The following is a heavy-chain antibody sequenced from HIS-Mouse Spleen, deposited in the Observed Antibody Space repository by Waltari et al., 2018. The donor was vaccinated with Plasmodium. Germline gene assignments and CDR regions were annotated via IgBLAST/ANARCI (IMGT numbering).Heavy chain of an antibody. J-gene: IGHJ4*02. Sequence: QVQLQESGPGLVKPSQTLSLTCTVSGGSLSSGGCYWSGIRQHPGKGREWIGYIYYSGSTYYNPSLKSRVTISVDTSKNQFSLKLSSVTAADTAVYYCARSIAATVTFYFDYWGQGTLVTVSS. CDR3: ARSIAATVTFYFDY. CDR1: GGSLSSGGCY. D-gene: IGHD6-13*01. CDR2: IYYSGST. V-gene: IGHV4-31*03.